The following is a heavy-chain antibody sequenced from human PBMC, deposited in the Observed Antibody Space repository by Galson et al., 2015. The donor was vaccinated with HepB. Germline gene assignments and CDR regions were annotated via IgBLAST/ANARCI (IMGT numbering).Heavy chain of an antibody. CDR2: ISASGTYT. J-gene: IGHJ5*02. CDR3: AREWGGFGVNNYLAP. V-gene: IGHV3-21*01. Sequence: SLRLSCAASGFTFSRYTMNWVRQAPGKGLEWVSSISASGTYTHITDSLKGRFTVSRDNTNNSLHLQVNNLRVEDSAIYYCAREWGGFGVNNYLAPWGQGTLVTVSS. D-gene: IGHD3-16*01. CDR1: GFTFSRYT.